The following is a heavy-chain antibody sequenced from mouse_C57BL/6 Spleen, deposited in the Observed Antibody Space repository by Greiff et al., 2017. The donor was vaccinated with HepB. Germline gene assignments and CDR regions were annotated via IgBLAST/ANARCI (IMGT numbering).Heavy chain of an antibody. D-gene: IGHD2-4*01. CDR1: GYTFTSYW. CDR2: IDPSDSYT. CDR3: ARERLRRGAWFAY. J-gene: IGHJ3*01. Sequence: QVQLKQPGAELVMPGASVKLSCKASGYTFTSYWMHWVKQRPGQGLEWIGEIDPSDSYTNYNQNFKGKSTLTVDKSSSTAYMQLSSLTSEDSAVYYCARERLRRGAWFAYWGQGTLVTVSA. V-gene: IGHV1-69*01.